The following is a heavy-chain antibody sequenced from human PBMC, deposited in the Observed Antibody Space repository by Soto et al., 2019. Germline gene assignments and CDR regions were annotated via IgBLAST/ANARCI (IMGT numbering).Heavy chain of an antibody. CDR3: AKLIYPLNSSGLDV. CDR1: GFTFSSYD. D-gene: IGHD1-1*01. V-gene: IGHV3-30*18. CDR2: ISYEGLNT. Sequence: QVQLVQSGGGVVQPGRSLRLSCATSGFTFSSYDMQWVRHAPGKGLEWVALISYEGLNTYYADSVRGRFIISRDNSKNILYLQMHSLRPDGTSVYYCAKLIYPLNSSGLDVCGQGATVIVSS. J-gene: IGHJ6*02.